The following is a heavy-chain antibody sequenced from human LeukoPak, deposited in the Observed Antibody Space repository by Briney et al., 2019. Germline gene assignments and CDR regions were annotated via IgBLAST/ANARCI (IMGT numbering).Heavy chain of an antibody. D-gene: IGHD6-13*01. CDR3: ARVGVAPGDGFDY. Sequence: GGSLRLSCAASGFTFSNYAMHWVRQAPGKGLEWVAVISYDGSKKYYADSVKGRFTISRDNSKNTLYLQMNSLRAEDAAVFYCARVGVAPGDGFDYWGQGTLVTVSS. V-gene: IGHV3-30*04. CDR1: GFTFSNYA. CDR2: ISYDGSKK. J-gene: IGHJ4*02.